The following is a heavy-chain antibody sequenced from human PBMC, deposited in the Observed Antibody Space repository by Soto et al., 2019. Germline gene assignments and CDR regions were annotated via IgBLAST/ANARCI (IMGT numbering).Heavy chain of an antibody. V-gene: IGHV3-33*08. J-gene: IGHJ4*02. CDR3: VRVFATNSFDL. CDR2: IWSDGTNK. D-gene: IGHD3-3*01. CDR1: GFTFSSYA. Sequence: GGSLRLSCAASGFTFSSYAMHWVRQAPGKGLEWVALIWSDGTNKYYADSVKGRFTISRDNSKKTLYLQMNSLRAEATAVYYWVRVFATNSFDLWGRGNVVTVSS.